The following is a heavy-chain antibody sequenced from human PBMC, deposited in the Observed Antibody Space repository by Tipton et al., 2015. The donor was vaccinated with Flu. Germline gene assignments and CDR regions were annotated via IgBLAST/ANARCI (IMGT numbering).Heavy chain of an antibody. D-gene: IGHD4-23*01. Sequence: SLRLSCAASGFTLSSYAMHWVRQAPGKGLEWVAAISYDGSNKYYADSVKGRFTISRDNSKNTLYLQMNSLSAEDTAVYYCARENPTVGVYYFDYWGQGTLVTVSS. CDR1: GFTLSSYA. CDR3: ARENPTVGVYYFDY. V-gene: IGHV3-30*01. J-gene: IGHJ4*02. CDR2: ISYDGSNK.